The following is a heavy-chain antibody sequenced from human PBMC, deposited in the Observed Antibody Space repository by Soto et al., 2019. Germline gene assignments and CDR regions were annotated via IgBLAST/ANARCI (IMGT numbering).Heavy chain of an antibody. CDR1: GFTFSSYG. CDR3: AREAGGVAATPGFGYFDY. Sequence: QVQLVESGGGVVQPGRSLRLSCAASGFTFSSYGMHWVRQAPGKGLEWGAVIWYDGSNKYYADSVKGRFTISRDNSKNTLYLQMNSLRAEDKAVYYCAREAGGVAATPGFGYFDYWGQGTLVTVSS. V-gene: IGHV3-33*01. D-gene: IGHD2-15*01. J-gene: IGHJ4*02. CDR2: IWYDGSNK.